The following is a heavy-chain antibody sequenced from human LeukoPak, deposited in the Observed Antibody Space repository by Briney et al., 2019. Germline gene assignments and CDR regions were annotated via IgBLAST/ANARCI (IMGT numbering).Heavy chain of an antibody. Sequence: SETLSLTCAVYGGSFSGYYWSWIRQPPGMGLEWIGEINHSGSTNYNPSLKSRVTISVDTSKNQFSLKLSSVTAADTAVYYCARIKWFGQPMRTFDYWGQGTLVTVSS. CDR1: GGSFSGYY. V-gene: IGHV4-34*01. CDR2: INHSGST. CDR3: ARIKWFGQPMRTFDY. D-gene: IGHD3-10*01. J-gene: IGHJ4*02.